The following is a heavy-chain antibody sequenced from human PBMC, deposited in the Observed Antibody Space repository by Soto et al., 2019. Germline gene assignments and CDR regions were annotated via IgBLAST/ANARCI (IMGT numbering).Heavy chain of an antibody. CDR2: IYYSGST. Sequence: SETLSLTCTVSGCSISSYYWSWIRQPPGKGLEWIGYIYYSGSTNYNPSLKSRVTISVDTSKNQFSLKLSSVTAADTAVYYCARVPHYRGYFDYWGQGTLVTVSS. D-gene: IGHD3-10*01. V-gene: IGHV4-59*01. CDR3: ARVPHYRGYFDY. J-gene: IGHJ4*02. CDR1: GCSISSYY.